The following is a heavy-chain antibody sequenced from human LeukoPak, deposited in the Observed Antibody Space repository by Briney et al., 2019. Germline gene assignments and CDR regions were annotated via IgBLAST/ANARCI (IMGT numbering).Heavy chain of an antibody. CDR3: ARGVRSHPLHYYDSSGLMTGDAFDI. Sequence: SETLSLTCTVSGDSIISYYWRWIRQPPGKGLEWIGYIYYSGSTNYNPSLKSRVTISVDTSKNQFSLKLSSVTAADTAVYYCARGVRSHPLHYYDSSGLMTGDAFDIWGQGTMVTVSS. D-gene: IGHD3-22*01. CDR1: GDSIISYY. V-gene: IGHV4-59*01. J-gene: IGHJ3*02. CDR2: IYYSGST.